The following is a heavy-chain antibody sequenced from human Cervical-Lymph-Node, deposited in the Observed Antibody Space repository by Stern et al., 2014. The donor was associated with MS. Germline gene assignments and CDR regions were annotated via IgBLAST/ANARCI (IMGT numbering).Heavy chain of an antibody. V-gene: IGHV3-64*02. D-gene: IGHD5-18*01. CDR3: ARFRGCSSGYLDY. CDR2: ICSYWGTT. J-gene: IGHJ4*02. CDR1: GFTFRSYA. Sequence: EVQLVESGEGLVQPGGSLRLSCVASGFTFRSYAMHWVRQAPGKGLEYVSGICSYWGTTYYADSVKGRFSISREHSNNTLYIQMGSLRVEDMAVYYCARFRGCSSGYLDYWGQGALVTVSS.